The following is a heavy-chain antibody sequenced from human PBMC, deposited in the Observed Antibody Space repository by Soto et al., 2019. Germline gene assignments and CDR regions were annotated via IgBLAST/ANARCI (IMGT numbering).Heavy chain of an antibody. D-gene: IGHD3-22*01. J-gene: IGHJ4*02. V-gene: IGHV3-23*01. CDR1: GFTFSSYA. Sequence: AGGSLRLSCAASGFTFSSYAMSWVRQAPGKGLEWVSAISGSGGSTYYADSVKGRFTISRDNSKNTLYLQMNSLRAEDTAVYYCAKAPPRVVVVSPAWFDYWGQGTLVTVSS. CDR2: ISGSGGST. CDR3: AKAPPRVVVVSPAWFDY.